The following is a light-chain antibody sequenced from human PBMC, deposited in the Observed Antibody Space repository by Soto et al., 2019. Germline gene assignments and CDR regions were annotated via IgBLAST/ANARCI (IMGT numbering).Light chain of an antibody. CDR1: KNDVGVYNF. CDR3: CSHGGSNNFYV. CDR2: EVS. J-gene: IGLJ1*01. Sequence: QSVLTQPPSASGSPGQSVTIPCTGTKNDVGVYNFVSWYQQHPGKAPQLIIYEVSKRPSGVPDRFSASKSGNTASLTVPGLQAEDEADYYCCSHGGSNNFYVFGTGTKVTVL. V-gene: IGLV2-8*01.